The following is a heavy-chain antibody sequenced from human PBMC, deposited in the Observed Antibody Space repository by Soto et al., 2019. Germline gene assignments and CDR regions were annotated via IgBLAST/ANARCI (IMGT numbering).Heavy chain of an antibody. V-gene: IGHV3-33*06. CDR3: AKLYGGNWCCDAFDI. D-gene: IGHD2-15*01. J-gene: IGHJ3*02. Sequence: GGSLRHSCAASGVTFISYGMHWVRQATGKGLEWVAVIWYDGSNKYYADSVKGRFTISRDNSKNTLYLQMNSLRAEDTAVYYCAKLYGGNWCCDAFDIWGQGTMVTVSS. CDR2: IWYDGSNK. CDR1: GVTFISYG.